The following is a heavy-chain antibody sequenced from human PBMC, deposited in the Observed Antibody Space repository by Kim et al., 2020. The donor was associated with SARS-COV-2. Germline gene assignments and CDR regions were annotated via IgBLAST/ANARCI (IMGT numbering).Heavy chain of an antibody. V-gene: IGHV3-21*01. Sequence: GGSLRLSCAASDFTFSSYSMNWVRQAPGKGLEWVSSISSSSSYIYYADSVKGRFTISRDNAKNSLYLQMNSLRAEDTAVYYCARAGGLTYYYGMDVWGQG. CDR1: DFTFSSYS. CDR3: ARAGGLTYYYGMDV. D-gene: IGHD3-9*01. J-gene: IGHJ6*02. CDR2: ISSSSSYI.